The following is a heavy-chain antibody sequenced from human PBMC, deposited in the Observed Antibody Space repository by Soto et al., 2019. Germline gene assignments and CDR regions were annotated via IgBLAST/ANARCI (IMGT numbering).Heavy chain of an antibody. V-gene: IGHV3-21*01. CDR2: ISSSSSYI. CDR1: GFTFSSYS. CDR3: AREGIAVAGYYFDY. D-gene: IGHD6-19*01. Sequence: EVQLVESGGGLVKPGGSLRLSCAASGFTFSSYSMNWVRQAPGKGLEWVSSISSSSSYIYYADSVKGRFTISRDNAKKSLYLQMNSLRAEDTAVYYWAREGIAVAGYYFDYWGQGTLVTVSS. J-gene: IGHJ4*02.